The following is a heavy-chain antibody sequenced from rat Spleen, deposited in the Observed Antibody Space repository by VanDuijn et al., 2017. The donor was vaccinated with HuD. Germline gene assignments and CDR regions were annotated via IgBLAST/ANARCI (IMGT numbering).Heavy chain of an antibody. J-gene: IGHJ4*01. D-gene: IGHD1-6*01. CDR3: ARATDWDYVMDA. CDR1: GFSLTSNG. V-gene: IGHV2S12*01. CDR2: ISSGAYT. Sequence: QVQLKESGPGLVQPSQTLSLTCTVSGFSLTSNGVNWVRQPPGKGLEWIATISSGAYTYYNSALKSRLSISRETSKSQVFLKMNSLQTEDTATYYCARATDWDYVMDAWGQGASVTVSS.